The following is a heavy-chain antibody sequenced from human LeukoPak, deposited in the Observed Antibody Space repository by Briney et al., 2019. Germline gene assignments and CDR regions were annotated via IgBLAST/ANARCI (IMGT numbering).Heavy chain of an antibody. CDR2: IWYDGNTK. J-gene: IGHJ4*02. V-gene: IGHV3-33*02. D-gene: IGHD3-22*01. CDR3: ARDGEDDLSGHYKPFDY. Sequence: GTSLRLSCAASGFTFSSYGMHWLRQAPGKGLEWVAAIWYDGNTKYHADSAKGRFAISRDNSKDTLFLLMNSLRPDDTAIYYCARDGEDDLSGHYKPFDYWGQGTLVTVSS. CDR1: GFTFSSYG.